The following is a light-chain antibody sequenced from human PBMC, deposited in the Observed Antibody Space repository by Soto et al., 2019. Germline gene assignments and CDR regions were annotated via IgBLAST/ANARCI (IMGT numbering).Light chain of an antibody. Sequence: QLVLTQSPSASASLGASVKLTCTLSSGHSSYAIAWHQQQPEKGPRYLMKLNSDGSHSKGDGIPDRFSGSSSGAERYLTISSLQSEDEADYYCQTWGTGPWVFGGGTKVTGL. J-gene: IGLJ3*02. CDR3: QTWGTGPWV. CDR1: SGHSSYA. V-gene: IGLV4-69*01. CDR2: LNSDGSH.